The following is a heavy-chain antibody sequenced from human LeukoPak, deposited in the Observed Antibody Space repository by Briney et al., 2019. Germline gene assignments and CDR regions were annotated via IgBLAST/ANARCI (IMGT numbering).Heavy chain of an antibody. D-gene: IGHD2-2*01. V-gene: IGHV3-30*02. J-gene: IGHJ4*02. Sequence: PGGSLRLSCAASGFSFSNYGMHWVRQAPGKGLEWLAFIRYDGSYKYHIDSVKGRFTISRDNSKNTLYLQMNSLRPEDTAVYFCAKIPETYCTTTACYEGYFDYWGQGTLVTVSS. CDR3: AKIPETYCTTTACYEGYFDY. CDR2: IRYDGSYK. CDR1: GFSFSNYG.